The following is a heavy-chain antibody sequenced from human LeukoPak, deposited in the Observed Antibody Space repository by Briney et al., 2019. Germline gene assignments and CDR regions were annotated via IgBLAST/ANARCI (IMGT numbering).Heavy chain of an antibody. CDR1: GFTFSSYW. Sequence: WGSLRLSCAASGFTFSSYWVTWVRQAPGKRMQWVANIKQDGSEKYYVDSVKGRFTISRDNAENSLYLKMHSPRAEDTAVHYCARVKEASLDYWGQGTLVTVSS. J-gene: IGHJ4*02. CDR3: ARVKEASLDY. CDR2: IKQDGSEK. V-gene: IGHV3-7*01.